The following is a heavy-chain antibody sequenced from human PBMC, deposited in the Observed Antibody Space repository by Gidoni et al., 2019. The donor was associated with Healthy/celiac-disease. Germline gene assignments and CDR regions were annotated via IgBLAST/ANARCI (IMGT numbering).Heavy chain of an antibody. CDR1: GYTFTSYY. CDR3: ARGETVTTLDYYYYYGMDV. CDR2: INPSGGST. V-gene: IGHV1-46*01. Sequence: QVQLVQSGAEVKKPGASVKVSCKASGYTFTSYYMHWVRQAPGQGLEWMGIINPSGGSTSYAQKFQGRVTMTRDTSTSTVYMELSSLRSEDTAVYYCARGETVTTLDYYYYYGMDVWGQGTTVTVSS. J-gene: IGHJ6*02. D-gene: IGHD4-17*01.